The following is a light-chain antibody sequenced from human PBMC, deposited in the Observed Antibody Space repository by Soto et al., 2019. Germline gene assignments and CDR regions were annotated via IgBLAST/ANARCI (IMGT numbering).Light chain of an antibody. CDR3: QQYGSAGT. Sequence: EIVLTQSPGTLSLSPGERATLSCRASQSVSNNYLAWYQQKPGQAPRLLIYGASNRATGIPDRFSGSGSETDFTLPISRLEPEEFAVYYCQQYGSAGTFGKGTKVEL. J-gene: IGKJ1*01. V-gene: IGKV3-20*01. CDR2: GAS. CDR1: QSVSNNY.